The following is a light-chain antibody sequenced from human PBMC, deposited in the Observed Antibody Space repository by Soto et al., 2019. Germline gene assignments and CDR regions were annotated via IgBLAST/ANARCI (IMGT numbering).Light chain of an antibody. CDR2: DAS. V-gene: IGKV1D-13*01. Sequence: IQMTQSPSSLSASVGDRVTITCRASQGISNYLAWYQQKPGKVPKLLMYDASSLESGVPPRFSGSGSRTDFTLSISSLQPEDFATYYCQQFNNYPLTFGQGTRLEIK. J-gene: IGKJ5*01. CDR1: QGISNY. CDR3: QQFNNYPLT.